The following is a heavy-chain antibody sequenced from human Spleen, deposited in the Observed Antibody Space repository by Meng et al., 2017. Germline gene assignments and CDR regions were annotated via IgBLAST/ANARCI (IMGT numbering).Heavy chain of an antibody. CDR3: ARGRLWVGATSRFDY. CDR2: INHSGST. Sequence: SETLSLTCVVSGGSFSDYYWSWIRQPPGKGLEWIGEINHSGSTNYNPSLESRVTISVDTSKNQFSLKLSSVTAADTAVYYCARGRLWVGATSRFDYWGQGTLVTVSS. CDR1: GGSFSDYY. D-gene: IGHD1-26*01. J-gene: IGHJ4*02. V-gene: IGHV4-34*01.